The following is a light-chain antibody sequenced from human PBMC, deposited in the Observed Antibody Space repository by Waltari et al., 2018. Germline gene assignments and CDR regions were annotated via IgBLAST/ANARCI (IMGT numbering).Light chain of an antibody. CDR3: SAWDDSLVGPA. V-gene: IGLV1-44*01. Sequence: QSILVQPPSASGTPGQRVTIFCSGRNSNIGTTTVNWSQQLPGTAPKLRIYNNNLRPSGVPDRFSGSRSGTSASLAISGLQSEDEAEYHCSAWDDSLVGPAFGGGTNLTVL. CDR1: NSNIGTTT. J-gene: IGLJ2*01. CDR2: NNN.